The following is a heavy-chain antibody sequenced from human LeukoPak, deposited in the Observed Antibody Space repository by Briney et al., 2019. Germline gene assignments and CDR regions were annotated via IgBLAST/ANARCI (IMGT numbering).Heavy chain of an antibody. D-gene: IGHD3-22*01. CDR1: GGTFSSYA. Sequence: SVKVSCKASGGTFSSYAISWVRQAPRQGLEWMGRIIPIFGIANYAQKFQGRVTITADKSTSTAYMELSSLRSEDTAVYYCASQFRYYASSGYINWFDPWGQGTLVTVSS. J-gene: IGHJ5*02. CDR2: IIPIFGIA. V-gene: IGHV1-69*04. CDR3: ASQFRYYASSGYINWFDP.